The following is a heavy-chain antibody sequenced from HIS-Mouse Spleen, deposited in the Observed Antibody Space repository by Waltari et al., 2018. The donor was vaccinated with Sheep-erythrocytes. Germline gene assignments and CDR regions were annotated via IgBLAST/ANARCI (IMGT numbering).Heavy chain of an antibody. CDR1: GGSLRSSSYY. J-gene: IGHJ3*02. Sequence: QLQLQESGPGLVKPSETLSLTCTVPGGSLRSSSYYWGWIRQPPGKGLEWIGSIYYSGSTYYNPSLKSRVTISVDTSKNQFSLKLSSVTAADTAVYYCARDTNWGGDAFDIWGQGTMVTVSS. V-gene: IGHV4-39*02. D-gene: IGHD7-27*01. CDR3: ARDTNWGGDAFDI. CDR2: IYYSGST.